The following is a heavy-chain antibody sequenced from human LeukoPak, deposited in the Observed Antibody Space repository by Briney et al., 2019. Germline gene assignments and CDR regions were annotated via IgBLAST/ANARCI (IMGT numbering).Heavy chain of an antibody. CDR1: GGTFSSYA. Sequence: ASVKVSCKASGGTFSSYAISWVRQAPGQGLEWMGGIIPIFGTANYAQKFQGRVTITTDESTSTAYMELSSLRSEDTAVYYCARGVGLRRHYYYYMDVWGKGTTVTVSS. V-gene: IGHV1-69*05. CDR3: ARGVGLRRHYYYYMDV. J-gene: IGHJ6*03. D-gene: IGHD5-12*01. CDR2: IIPIFGTA.